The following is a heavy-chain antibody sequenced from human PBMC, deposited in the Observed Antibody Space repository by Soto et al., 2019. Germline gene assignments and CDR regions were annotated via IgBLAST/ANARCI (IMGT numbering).Heavy chain of an antibody. CDR1: GFTFSSYG. J-gene: IGHJ4*02. CDR2: IWYDGSNK. Sequence: QVQLVESGGGVVQPGRSLRLSCAASGFTFSSYGMHWVRQAPGKGLEWVAVIWYDGSNKYYADSVKGRFTISRDNSKNTLYLQMNSLRAEDTAVYYCARDRGITMVRRFPSYFDYWGQGTLVTVSS. D-gene: IGHD3-10*01. CDR3: ARDRGITMVRRFPSYFDY. V-gene: IGHV3-33*01.